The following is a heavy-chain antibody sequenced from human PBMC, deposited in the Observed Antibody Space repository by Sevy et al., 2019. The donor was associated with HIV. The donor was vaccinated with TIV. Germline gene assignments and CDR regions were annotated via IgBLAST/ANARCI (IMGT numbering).Heavy chain of an antibody. V-gene: IGHV3-11*01. CDR1: GFSFSDYY. CDR3: ARDSPRSGGRYYYYSGMDV. CDR2: ISSSGSSK. D-gene: IGHD3-3*01. Sequence: GGSLRLSCAASGFSFSDYYMHWIRQAPGKGLEWVSYISSSGSSKYYADSMKGRFTISRDNAKNSLFLQMNSLRAEDTAVYYCARDSPRSGGRYYYYSGMDVWGQGTTVTVSS. J-gene: IGHJ6*02.